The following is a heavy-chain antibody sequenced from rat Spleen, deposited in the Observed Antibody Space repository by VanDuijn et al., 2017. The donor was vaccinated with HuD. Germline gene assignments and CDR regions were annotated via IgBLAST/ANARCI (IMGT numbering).Heavy chain of an antibody. CDR3: AREAGIPFHYFDS. V-gene: IGHV5-17*01. D-gene: IGHD1-4*01. CDR1: GFTFSDYA. J-gene: IGHJ2*01. Sequence: EVQLVESGGGLVQPGRSLKLSCAASGFTFSDYAMAWVRQAPKKGLEWVATIIYDGSSTYYRDSVKGRFTISRDNAKSTLYLQMDSLRSEDTATYYCAREAGIPFHYFDSWGQGVMVTVSS. CDR2: IIYDGSST.